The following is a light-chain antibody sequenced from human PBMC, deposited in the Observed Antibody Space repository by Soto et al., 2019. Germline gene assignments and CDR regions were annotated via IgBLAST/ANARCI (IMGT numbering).Light chain of an antibody. J-gene: IGKJ5*01. V-gene: IGKV3-11*01. CDR1: QSVSSY. CDR3: QQRSNWPIT. CDR2: DAS. Sequence: EIVLTQSPATLSLSPGERATLSCRASQSVSSYLAWYQQKPGQAPRLLIYDASNRATGIPARFSGSGSGTDFPLTISSQEPEDFAVYYCQQRSNWPITFGQGTRLEIK.